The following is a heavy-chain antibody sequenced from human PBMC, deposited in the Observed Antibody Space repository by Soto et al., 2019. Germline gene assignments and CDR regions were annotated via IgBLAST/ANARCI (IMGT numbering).Heavy chain of an antibody. CDR3: AREEDYGGNSGAFDI. Sequence: QSGGSLRLSCAASGFTFSSYAMHWVRQAPGKGLEWVAVISYDGSNKYYADSVKGRFTISRDNSKNTLYLQMNSLRAEDTAVYYCAREEDYGGNSGAFDIWGQGTMVTVSS. V-gene: IGHV3-30-3*01. CDR2: ISYDGSNK. D-gene: IGHD4-17*01. CDR1: GFTFSSYA. J-gene: IGHJ3*02.